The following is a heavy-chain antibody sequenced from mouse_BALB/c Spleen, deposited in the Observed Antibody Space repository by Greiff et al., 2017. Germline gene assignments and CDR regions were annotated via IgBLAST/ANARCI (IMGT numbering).Heavy chain of an antibody. Sequence: VKLMESGPGLVAPSQSLSITCTVSGFSLTSYGVHWVRQPPGKGLEWLGVIWAGGSTNYNSALMSRLSISKDNSKSQVFLKMNSLQTDDTAMYYCAGYDGSSYDWFAYWGQGTLVTVSA. J-gene: IGHJ3*01. CDR1: GFSLTSYG. V-gene: IGHV2-9*02. CDR3: AGYDGSSYDWFAY. D-gene: IGHD1-1*01. CDR2: IWAGGST.